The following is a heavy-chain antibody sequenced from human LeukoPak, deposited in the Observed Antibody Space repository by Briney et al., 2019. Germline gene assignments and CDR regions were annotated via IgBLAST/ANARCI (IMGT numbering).Heavy chain of an antibody. CDR3: AELGITMIGGI. D-gene: IGHD3-10*02. V-gene: IGHV3-66*01. CDR1: GFTLSSPG. Sequence: GDSLRLPRGASGFTLSSPGMLCVRHPTGKGLEWVSIIYSGGSTFYAASVKGRFTISRDNSKTTLYLQMNSLRAEDTGVDYCAELGITMIGGIWGKGTTVTITS. CDR2: IYSGGST. J-gene: IGHJ6*04.